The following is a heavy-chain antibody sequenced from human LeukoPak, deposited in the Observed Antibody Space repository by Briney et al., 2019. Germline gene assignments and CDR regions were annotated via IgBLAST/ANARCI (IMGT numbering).Heavy chain of an antibody. CDR1: GFSFSRYW. D-gene: IGHD3-22*01. CDR2: MNSEGSST. J-gene: IGHJ3*02. Sequence: GGSLRLSCAASGFSFSRYWMHWVRQAPGKGLVWVSRMNSEGSSTNYADAVKVRFTISRDNAKNILYLQMNSLRVEDTAVYHCATGHYYDSSGYYPLPDAFDIWGQGTMVTVSS. CDR3: ATGHYYDSSGYYPLPDAFDI. V-gene: IGHV3-74*01.